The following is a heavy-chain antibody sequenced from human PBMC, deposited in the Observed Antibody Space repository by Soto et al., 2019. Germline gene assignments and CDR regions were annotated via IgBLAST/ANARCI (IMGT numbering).Heavy chain of an antibody. CDR1: GFTFSSYA. J-gene: IGHJ3*02. D-gene: IGHD3-22*01. CDR2: ISGSGGST. Sequence: GESLKISCAASGFTFSSYAMSWVRQAPGKGLEWVSAISGSGGSTYYADSVKGRFTISRDNSKNTLYLQMNSLRAEDTAVYYCAKALRGYYDSSGYHDAFDIWGQGTMVTVSS. V-gene: IGHV3-23*01. CDR3: AKALRGYYDSSGYHDAFDI.